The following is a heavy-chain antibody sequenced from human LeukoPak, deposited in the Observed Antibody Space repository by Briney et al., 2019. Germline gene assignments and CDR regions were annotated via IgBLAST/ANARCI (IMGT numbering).Heavy chain of an antibody. CDR1: GLTFSGHW. CDR2: MNSDGSEK. J-gene: IGHJ4*02. D-gene: IGHD2/OR15-2a*01. V-gene: IGHV3-7*03. Sequence: GGSLRLSCTASGLTFSGHWMTWVRQTPGKGLEWVASMNSDGSEKYYVDSVRGRFTISRDDAQKSVYLQINSLRVEDTAVYYCARGASNLAYWGQGTLVTVS. CDR3: ARGASNLAY.